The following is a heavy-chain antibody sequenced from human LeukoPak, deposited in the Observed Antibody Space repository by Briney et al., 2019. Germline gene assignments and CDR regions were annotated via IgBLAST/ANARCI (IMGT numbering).Heavy chain of an antibody. Sequence: ASVTVSCKASGYTFTSYDINWVRQATGQGLEWMGWMNPNSGNTGYAQKFQGRVTMTRNTSISTAYMELSRLRSEDTDVYYCPRPDMTMVRGVIIPDYYYGMDVWGQGTTVTVSS. J-gene: IGHJ6*02. CDR3: PRPDMTMVRGVIIPDYYYGMDV. CDR1: GYTFTSYD. CDR2: MNPNSGNT. D-gene: IGHD3-10*01. V-gene: IGHV1-8*01.